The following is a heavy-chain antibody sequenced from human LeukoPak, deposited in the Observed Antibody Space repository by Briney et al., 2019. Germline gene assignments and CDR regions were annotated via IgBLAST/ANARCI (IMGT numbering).Heavy chain of an antibody. V-gene: IGHV3-21*01. Sequence: PGGFLRLSCAASGFTFSSYSMNWVRQAPGKGLEWVSSISSSSSYIYYADSVKGRFTISRDNAKNSLYLQMNSLRAEDTAVYYCARLDITIFGVVGYYFDYWGQGTLVTASS. CDR2: ISSSSSYI. D-gene: IGHD3-3*01. J-gene: IGHJ4*02. CDR3: ARLDITIFGVVGYYFDY. CDR1: GFTFSSYS.